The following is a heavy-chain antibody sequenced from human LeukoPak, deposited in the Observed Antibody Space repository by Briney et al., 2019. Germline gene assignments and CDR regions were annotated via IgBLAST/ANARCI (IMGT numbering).Heavy chain of an antibody. J-gene: IGHJ4*02. V-gene: IGHV3-9*01. CDR1: GFTFDDYA. CDR3: ARVGGYDYFDY. Sequence: GGSLRLSCAASGFTFDDYAMHWVRQAPGKGLEWVSGISWNSGNIGYADSVKGRFTISRDNAENSLYLQMNSLRAEDTAVYYCARVGGYDYFDYWGQGTLVTVSS. D-gene: IGHD5-12*01. CDR2: ISWNSGNI.